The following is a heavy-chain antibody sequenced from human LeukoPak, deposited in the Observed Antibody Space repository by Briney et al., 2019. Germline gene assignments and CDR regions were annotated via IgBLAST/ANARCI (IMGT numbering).Heavy chain of an antibody. CDR3: ASFDSSSSGNWFDR. D-gene: IGHD6-6*01. CDR2: IIPIFGTA. J-gene: IGHJ5*02. V-gene: IGHV1-69*05. CDR1: GGTFSSYA. Sequence: SVKVSCKASGGTFSSYAISWVRQAPGQGLEWMGGIIPIFGTANYAQKFQGRVTITTDESTSTAYMELSSLRSEDTAVYYCASFDSSSSGNWFDRWGQGTLVTVSS.